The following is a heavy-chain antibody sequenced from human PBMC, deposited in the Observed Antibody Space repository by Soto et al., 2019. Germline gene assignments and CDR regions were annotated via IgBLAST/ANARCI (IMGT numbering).Heavy chain of an antibody. V-gene: IGHV1-69*13. CDR3: ATYSSSWYHDAFDI. Sequence: GASVKVSCKASGGTFSSYAISWLRQAPGQGLEWMGGIIPIFGTANYAQKFQGRVTITADESTSTAYMELSSLRSEDTAVYYCATYSSSWYHDAFDIWGQGTMVTVSS. D-gene: IGHD6-13*01. CDR1: GGTFSSYA. CDR2: IIPIFGTA. J-gene: IGHJ3*02.